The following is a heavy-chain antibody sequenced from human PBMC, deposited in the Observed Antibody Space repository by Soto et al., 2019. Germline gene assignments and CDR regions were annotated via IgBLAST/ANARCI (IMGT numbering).Heavy chain of an antibody. CDR3: ARESPQYSGYDYYYYYYMDV. CDR1: GFTFSSYW. Sequence: EVQLVESGGGLVQPGGSLRLSCAASGFTFSSYWMSWVRQAPGKGLEWVANIKQDGSEKYYVDSVKGRFTISRDNAKNSLYLQMNSLRAEDTAVYYCARESPQYSGYDYYYYYYMDVWGKGTTVTVSS. J-gene: IGHJ6*03. D-gene: IGHD5-12*01. V-gene: IGHV3-7*01. CDR2: IKQDGSEK.